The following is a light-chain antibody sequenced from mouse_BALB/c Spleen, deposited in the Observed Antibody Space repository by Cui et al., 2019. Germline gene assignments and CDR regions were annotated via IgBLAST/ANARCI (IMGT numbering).Light chain of an antibody. V-gene: IGKV1-135*01. Sequence: DLVMTQTPLTLSVTLASPASISCKSSQSLLDSDGKTYWNWLLQRPGQSPKRLIYLVSKLDSGVPDRFTGSGSGTDFTLKISRVEAEDLGVYYCWQGRHFLTWTFGGGTKLEIK. CDR1: QSLLDSDGKTY. J-gene: IGKJ1*01. CDR2: LVS. CDR3: WQGRHFLTWT.